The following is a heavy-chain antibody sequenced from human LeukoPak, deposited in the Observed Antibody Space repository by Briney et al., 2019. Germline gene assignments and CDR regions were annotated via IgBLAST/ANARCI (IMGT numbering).Heavy chain of an antibody. CDR1: GYTLTELS. Sequence: ASVKVSCKVSGYTLTELSMHWVRQAPGQGLEWMGLINPSGSSTLYAEKFRGRIIMTRDMSTATDYMELSSLRSEDTAVYYCARAGMEDWFDPWGQGTLVTVSS. D-gene: IGHD6-13*01. CDR3: ARAGMEDWFDP. V-gene: IGHV1-46*01. J-gene: IGHJ5*02. CDR2: INPSGSST.